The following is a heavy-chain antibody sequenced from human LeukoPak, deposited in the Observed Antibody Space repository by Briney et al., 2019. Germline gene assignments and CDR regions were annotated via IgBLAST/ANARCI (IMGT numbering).Heavy chain of an antibody. J-gene: IGHJ2*01. CDR2: ITGSSTWT. D-gene: IGHD7-27*01. CDR3: ARELVSLGTGYFDL. Sequence: GGSLRLSCEASGFTFGTYGMTWVRQSPGKELERVSGITGSSTWTHSADSVRGRFTISRDNARNTLHLRMNNLTADDTAIYYCARELVSLGTGYFDLWGRGTLVTVGS. V-gene: IGHV3-23*01. CDR1: GFTFGTYG.